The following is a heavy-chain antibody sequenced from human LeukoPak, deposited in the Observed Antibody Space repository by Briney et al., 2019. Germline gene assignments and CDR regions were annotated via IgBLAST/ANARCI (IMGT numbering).Heavy chain of an antibody. J-gene: IGHJ3*02. V-gene: IGHV1-69*04. CDR2: IIPILGIA. CDR3: ATDTRYYGSGSSPFGAFDI. D-gene: IGHD3-10*01. Sequence: GASVKVSCKASGGTFSSYAISWVRQAPGQGLEWMGRIIPILGIANYAQKFQGRVTITADKSTSTAYMELSSLRSEDTAVYYCATDTRYYGSGSSPFGAFDIWGQGTMVTVSS. CDR1: GGTFSSYA.